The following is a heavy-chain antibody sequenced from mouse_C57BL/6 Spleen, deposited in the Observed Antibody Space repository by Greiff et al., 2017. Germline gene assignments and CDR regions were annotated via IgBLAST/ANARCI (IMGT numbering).Heavy chain of an antibody. CDR2: ISYDGSN. V-gene: IGHV3-6*01. J-gene: IGHJ2*01. D-gene: IGHD1-1*01. CDR3: ARDRVLDY. CDR1: GYSITSGYY. Sequence: DVQLVESGPGLVKPSQSLSLTCSVTGYSITSGYYWNWIRQFPGNKLEWMGYISYDGSNNYNPSLKNRISITRDTSKNQFFLKLNSVTTEDTATYYCARDRVLDYWGQGTTLTVSS.